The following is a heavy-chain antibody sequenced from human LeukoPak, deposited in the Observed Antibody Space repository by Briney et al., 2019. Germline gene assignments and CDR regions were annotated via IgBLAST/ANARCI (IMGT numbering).Heavy chain of an antibody. J-gene: IGHJ4*02. Sequence: SETLSLTCAVYGGSFSGHYWSWIRQPPGKGLEWIGEINHSGSTIYNPSLKSRVTISVDTSKNQFSLNLSSVTAADTAVYYCARVLPYSSGWGVDYWGQGTLVTVSS. CDR1: GGSFSGHY. V-gene: IGHV4-34*01. CDR2: INHSGST. CDR3: ARVLPYSSGWGVDY. D-gene: IGHD6-19*01.